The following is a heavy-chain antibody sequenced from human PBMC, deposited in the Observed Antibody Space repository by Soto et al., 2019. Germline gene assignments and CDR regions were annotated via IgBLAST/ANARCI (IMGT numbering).Heavy chain of an antibody. V-gene: IGHV3-23*01. Sequence: EVQLLESGGGLVQPGGSLRLSCAASGFTFNNYAMTWVRQAPGKGLEWVSAISGGGDTTSYADSVKGRFTVSRDGSKNTVYLHMSSLRAEDTAVYYCAKGRGGSGSRTPRVDFWGQGTLVTVSS. CDR2: ISGGGDTT. CDR1: GFTFNNYA. J-gene: IGHJ4*02. CDR3: AKGRGGSGSRTPRVDF. D-gene: IGHD3-10*01.